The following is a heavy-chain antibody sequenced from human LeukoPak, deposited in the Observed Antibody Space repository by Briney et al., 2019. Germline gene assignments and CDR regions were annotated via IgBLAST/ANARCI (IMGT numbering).Heavy chain of an antibody. CDR3: ARGVYYYGSGRFDP. CDR1: GGSISSGDYY. D-gene: IGHD3-10*01. J-gene: IGHJ5*02. CDR2: IHYSGST. V-gene: IGHV4-30-4*01. Sequence: SQTLSLTCTVSGGSISSGDYYWSWIRQPPGKGLEWIGYIHYSGSTYYNPSLKSRVTISVDTSKNQFSLKLSSVTAADTAVYYCARGVYYYGSGRFDPWGQGTLVTVSS.